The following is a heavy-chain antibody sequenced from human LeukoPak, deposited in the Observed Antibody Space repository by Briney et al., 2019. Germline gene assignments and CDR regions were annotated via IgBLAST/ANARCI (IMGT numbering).Heavy chain of an antibody. Sequence: SVKVSCKASGGTFSSYAISWVRQAPGQGLEWMGGIIPIFGTANYAQKFQGRVTITTDESTSTAYMELSSLRSEDTAVYYCARARVVGVTHYYYMDVWGKGTTVTVSS. CDR3: ARARVVGVTHYYYMDV. CDR2: IIPIFGTA. D-gene: IGHD1-26*01. CDR1: GGTFSSYA. V-gene: IGHV1-69*05. J-gene: IGHJ6*03.